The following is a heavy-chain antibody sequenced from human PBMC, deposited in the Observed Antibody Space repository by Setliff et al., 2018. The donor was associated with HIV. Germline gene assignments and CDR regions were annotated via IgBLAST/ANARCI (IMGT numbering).Heavy chain of an antibody. Sequence: GASVKVSCKASGYTFTSYDINWVRQATGQGLEWMGWMSPNSGNTGYAQKFQGRVTMTRNTYISTAYMELSSLRSEDTAVYYCARGLAVAGKSYYSYYYMDVWGKGTTVTVSS. D-gene: IGHD6-19*01. V-gene: IGHV1-8*01. CDR3: ARGLAVAGKSYYSYYYMDV. CDR1: GYTFTSYD. CDR2: MSPNSGNT. J-gene: IGHJ6*03.